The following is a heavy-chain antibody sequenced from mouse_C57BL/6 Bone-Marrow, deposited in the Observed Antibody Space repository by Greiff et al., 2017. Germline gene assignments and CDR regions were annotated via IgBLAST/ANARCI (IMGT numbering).Heavy chain of an antibody. D-gene: IGHD1-1*01. V-gene: IGHV1-64*01. J-gene: IGHJ4*01. CDR1: GYTFTSYW. Sequence: QVQLQQPGAELVKPGASVKLSCKASGYTFTSYWMRWVKQRPGQGLEWIGMIHPNSGSTNYNEKFKSKATLTVDKSSSTAYMQLSSLTSEDSAVYYCARFLLRYYYAMDYWGQGTSVTVSS. CDR3: ARFLLRYYYAMDY. CDR2: IHPNSGST.